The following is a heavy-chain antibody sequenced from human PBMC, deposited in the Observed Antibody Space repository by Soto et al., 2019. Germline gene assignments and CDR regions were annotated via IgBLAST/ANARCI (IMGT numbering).Heavy chain of an antibody. V-gene: IGHV2-5*02. CDR3: AHRLSGYYFAY. Sequence: GSGPTLVHPTQTLTLTCTFSGFSLSTSGMSVGWIRQPPGKALEWLALIYWDDDKRYSPSLKSRLAITKDTSKNQVFLTMTNMDTVDTATYYCAHRLSGYYFAYWGQGTLVTVSS. D-gene: IGHD1-26*01. CDR1: GFSLSTSGMS. CDR2: IYWDDDK. J-gene: IGHJ4*02.